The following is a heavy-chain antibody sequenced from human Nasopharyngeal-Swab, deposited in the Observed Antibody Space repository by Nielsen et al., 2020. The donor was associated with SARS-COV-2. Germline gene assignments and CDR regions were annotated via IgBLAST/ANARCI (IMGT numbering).Heavy chain of an antibody. J-gene: IGHJ4*02. CDR3: AKRSNSSGWYSPFDY. CDR1: GFTFNGYW. D-gene: IGHD6-19*01. CDR2: ISFSGGST. Sequence: GGSLRLSCAASGFTFNGYWMSWVRQAPGKGLEWVSGISFSGGSTSYADSVKGRFTISRDNSKNTLSLQMNSLRADDTAVYYCAKRSNSSGWYSPFDYWGQGTLVSVSS. V-gene: IGHV3-23*01.